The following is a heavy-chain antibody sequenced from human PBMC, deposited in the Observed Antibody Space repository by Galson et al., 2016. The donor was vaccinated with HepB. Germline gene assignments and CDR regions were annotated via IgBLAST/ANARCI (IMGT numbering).Heavy chain of an antibody. CDR1: GFTFSAYP. CDR3: GRGSKYGFDM. V-gene: IGHV3-74*01. Sequence: SLRLSCAASGFTFSAYPMHWVRQAPGKGLVWISRIFTDGSGTLYADSVKGRFTISRDNAKNTLFLQMNSRRADDTAVYYCGRGSKYGFDMWGQGTMVTVSS. CDR2: IFTDGSGT. J-gene: IGHJ3*02.